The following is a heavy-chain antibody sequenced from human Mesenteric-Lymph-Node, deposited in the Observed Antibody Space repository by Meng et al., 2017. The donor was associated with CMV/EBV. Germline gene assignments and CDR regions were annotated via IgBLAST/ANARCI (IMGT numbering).Heavy chain of an antibody. V-gene: IGHV3-48*04. CDR2: ITSSSSTM. Sequence: GESLKISCAASGFTFSSYSMNWVRQAPGKGLEWLSYITSSSSTMYYADSVKGRFTISRDNAKNSLYLQMNSLRAEDTAVYYCARLRGGGCSSTSCSNAFDIWGQGTMVTVSS. CDR3: ARLRGGGCSSTSCSNAFDI. D-gene: IGHD2-2*01. J-gene: IGHJ3*02. CDR1: GFTFSSYS.